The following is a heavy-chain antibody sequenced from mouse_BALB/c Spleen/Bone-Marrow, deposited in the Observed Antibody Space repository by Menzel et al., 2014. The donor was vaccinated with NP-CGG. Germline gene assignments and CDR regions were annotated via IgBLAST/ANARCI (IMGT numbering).Heavy chain of an antibody. D-gene: IGHD1-1*01. J-gene: IGHJ3*01. CDR1: GFDFSRYW. CDR2: INPDSSTI. CDR3: ERLSYYGRFAY. Sequence: EVQRVESGGGLVQPGGSQKLSCAASGFDFSRYWMSWVRQAPGKGLEWIGEINPDSSTINYTPSLKDKFIISRDNAKNTLYLQMSKVRSEDTALYYCERLSYYGRFAYWGQGTLVTVSA. V-gene: IGHV4-1*02.